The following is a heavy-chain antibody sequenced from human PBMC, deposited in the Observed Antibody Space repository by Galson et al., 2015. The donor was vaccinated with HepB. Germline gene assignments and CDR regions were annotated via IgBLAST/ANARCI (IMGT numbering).Heavy chain of an antibody. D-gene: IGHD4/OR15-4a*01. CDR3: AKGQGMDGLSNFDY. CDR2: ISYDGSNK. J-gene: IGHJ4*02. CDR1: GFTFSSYG. Sequence: SLRLSCAASGFTFSSYGMHWVRQAPGKGLEWVAAISYDGSNKYYADSVKGRFTISRDNSKNTLYLQMNSLRAEDTAVYYCAKGQGMDGLSNFDYWGQGTLVTVSS. V-gene: IGHV3-30*18.